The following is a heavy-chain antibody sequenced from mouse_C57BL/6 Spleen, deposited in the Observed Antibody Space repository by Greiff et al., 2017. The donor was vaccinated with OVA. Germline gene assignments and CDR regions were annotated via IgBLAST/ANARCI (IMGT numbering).Heavy chain of an antibody. J-gene: IGHJ4*01. CDR3: ARKDPTRGYYDMDY. CDR2: INPSTGGT. D-gene: IGHD2-14*01. Sequence: VQLQQSGPELVKPGASVKISCKASGYSFTGYYMNWVKQSPEKSLEWIGEINPSTGGTTYNQKFKAKATLTVDKSSSTAYMQLKSLTSEDSAGYYCARKDPTRGYYDMDYWGQGTTVTVSS. CDR1: GYSFTGYY. V-gene: IGHV1-42*01.